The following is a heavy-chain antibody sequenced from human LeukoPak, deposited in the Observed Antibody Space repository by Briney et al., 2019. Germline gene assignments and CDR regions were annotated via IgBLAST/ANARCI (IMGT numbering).Heavy chain of an antibody. Sequence: PGGSLRLSCAASGFTFSDHAMSWVRQAPGKGLEWVSFSGSGGSAYYPDSVKGRFTISRDKSKDTVFLQMNSLRAEDTAVYFCAKGRSSTSSYDYWGQGTQVTVSS. CDR2: SGSGGSA. D-gene: IGHD2-2*01. J-gene: IGHJ4*02. CDR1: GFTFSDHA. CDR3: AKGRSSTSSYDY. V-gene: IGHV3-23*01.